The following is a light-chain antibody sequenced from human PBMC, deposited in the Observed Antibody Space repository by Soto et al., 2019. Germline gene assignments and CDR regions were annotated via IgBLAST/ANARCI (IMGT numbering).Light chain of an antibody. CDR2: GAS. CDR3: QQYNNWPHT. V-gene: IGKV3-15*01. J-gene: IGKJ4*01. CDR1: QSVSCN. Sequence: ETVMTQSPATLSVSPGEGATLSGRASQSVSCNLAWYQQKPGQTPWLLVYGASIRATGMSASFSGSGSGTEFTLTISSLQSEEFALYYCQQYNNWPHTFGGGTKGEIK.